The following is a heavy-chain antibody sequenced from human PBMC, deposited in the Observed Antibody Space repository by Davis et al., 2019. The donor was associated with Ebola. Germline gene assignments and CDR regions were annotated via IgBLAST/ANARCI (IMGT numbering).Heavy chain of an antibody. V-gene: IGHV1-69*13. J-gene: IGHJ4*02. CDR2: IIPIFDTP. CDR1: GGSFSSHP. CDR3: ARDFDGGNYYFDY. Sequence: SVKLSCKTSGGSFSSHPISWVRQAPRQGLEWMGGIIPIFDTPHYAQKFQGRITITADASTSTAYMELSSLRSEDTATYFCARDFDGGNYYFDYWGPGTPVTVPS. D-gene: IGHD3-9*01.